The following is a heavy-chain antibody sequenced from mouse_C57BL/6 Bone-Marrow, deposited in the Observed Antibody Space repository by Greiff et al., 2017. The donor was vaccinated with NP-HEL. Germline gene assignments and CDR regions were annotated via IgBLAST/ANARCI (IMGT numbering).Heavy chain of an antibody. V-gene: IGHV1-55*01. D-gene: IGHD1-1*01. CDR2: IYPGSGST. CDR1: GYTFTSYW. J-gene: IGHJ3*01. Sequence: VQLQQSGAELVKPGASVKMSCKASGYTFTSYWITWVKQRPGQGLEWIGDIYPGSGSTNYNEKFKSKATLTVDKSSSTAYMQLSSLTSEDSAVYYCARSGTTAYWGQGTLVTVSA. CDR3: ARSGTTAY.